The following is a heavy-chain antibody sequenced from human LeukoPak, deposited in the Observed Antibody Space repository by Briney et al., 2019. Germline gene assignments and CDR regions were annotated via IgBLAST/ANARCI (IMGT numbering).Heavy chain of an antibody. CDR2: INPNSGGT. V-gene: IGHV1-2*02. CDR3: ARMSYYDSSGDNWFDP. J-gene: IGHJ5*02. D-gene: IGHD3-22*01. Sequence: ASVKVSCKASGGTFSSYAISWVRQAPGQGLEWMGWINPNSGGTNYAQKFQGRVTMTRDTSISTAYMELSSLRSEDTAVYYCARMSYYDSSGDNWFDPWGQGTLVTVSS. CDR1: GGTFSSYA.